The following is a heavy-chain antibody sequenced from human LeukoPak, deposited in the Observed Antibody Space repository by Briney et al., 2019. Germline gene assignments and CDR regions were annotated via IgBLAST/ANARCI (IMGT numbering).Heavy chain of an antibody. Sequence: SETLSLTCTVSGGSISWYYWSWIRQPPGKELEWIGYVYYTGTTTYNPSLKSRVTISLDTSKHQFSLKLSSVTATDTAVYYCARWESSSGFDYWGQGTLVTVSS. V-gene: IGHV4-59*08. J-gene: IGHJ4*02. CDR2: VYYTGTT. CDR1: GGSISWYY. D-gene: IGHD6-13*01. CDR3: ARWESSSGFDY.